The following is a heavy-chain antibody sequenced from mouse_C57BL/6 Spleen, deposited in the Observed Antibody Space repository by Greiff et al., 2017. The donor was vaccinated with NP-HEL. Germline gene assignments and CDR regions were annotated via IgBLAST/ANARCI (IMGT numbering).Heavy chain of an antibody. J-gene: IGHJ4*01. CDR2: IYPGSGNT. Sequence: QVQLQQSGPELVKPGASVKISCKASGYSFTSYYIHWVKQRPGQGLEWIGWIYPGSGNTKYNEKFRGKATLTADTSSSTAYMQLSSLTSEDSAVYYCAIFEYYAMDYWGQGTSVTVSS. CDR3: AIFEYYAMDY. V-gene: IGHV1-66*01. CDR1: GYSFTSYY.